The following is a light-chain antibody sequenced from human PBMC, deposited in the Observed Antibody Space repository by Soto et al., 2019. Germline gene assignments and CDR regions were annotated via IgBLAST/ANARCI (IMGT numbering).Light chain of an antibody. CDR1: SGHSNYA. Sequence: QPELTQSPSASASLGASVKLTCTLSSGHSNYAIAWHQQQSEKGPRYLMNLNSDGSHTKGDGIPDRFSGSSSGAERYLTISSLQSEDEADYYCQTWGSGIVVFGGGTQLTVL. CDR3: QTWGSGIVV. J-gene: IGLJ2*01. CDR2: LNSDGSH. V-gene: IGLV4-69*01.